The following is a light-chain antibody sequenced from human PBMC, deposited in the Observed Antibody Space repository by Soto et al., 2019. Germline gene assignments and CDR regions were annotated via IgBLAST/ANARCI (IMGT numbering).Light chain of an antibody. CDR3: SSYTSSSTLEV. Sequence: SVLTQPASVSGSPGQSITISCTGTSSDVGGYNYVSWYQQHPGKAPKLMIYEVSNRPSGVSNRFSGSKSGNTASLTISGLQAGDEADYYCSSYTSSSTLEVFGTGTKVTVL. CDR1: SSDVGGYNY. J-gene: IGLJ1*01. CDR2: EVS. V-gene: IGLV2-14*01.